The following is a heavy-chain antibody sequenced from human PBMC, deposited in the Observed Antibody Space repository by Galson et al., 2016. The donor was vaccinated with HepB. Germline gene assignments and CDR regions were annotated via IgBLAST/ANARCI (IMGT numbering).Heavy chain of an antibody. J-gene: IGHJ3*02. CDR1: GYTFNSYG. CDR3: ARGRYYDYLWGNFDAFDI. V-gene: IGHV1-18*01. CDR2: ISTYNGNT. D-gene: IGHD3-16*01. Sequence: SVKVSCKASGYTFNSYGISWVRQAPGQGLEWMGWISTYNGNTNFAQKFQGRLTMTTDTSTSTTYMELRSLRSDDTTVYYCARGRYYDYLWGNFDAFDIWGRGTMVTVSS.